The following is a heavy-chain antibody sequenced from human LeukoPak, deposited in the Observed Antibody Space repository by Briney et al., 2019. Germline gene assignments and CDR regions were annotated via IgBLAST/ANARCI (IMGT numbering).Heavy chain of an antibody. J-gene: IGHJ4*02. CDR3: ARGGVDY. CDR2: ISWNSGRI. CDR1: GFTFDDYA. V-gene: IGHV3-9*01. Sequence: GGSLRLSCAASGFTFDDYAMHWVRQAPGKGLEWVSGISWNSGRIGYADSVKGRFTISRDNAKNSLYLQMNSLRVEDTAVYYCARGGVDYWGQGTLVTVSS. D-gene: IGHD3-16*01.